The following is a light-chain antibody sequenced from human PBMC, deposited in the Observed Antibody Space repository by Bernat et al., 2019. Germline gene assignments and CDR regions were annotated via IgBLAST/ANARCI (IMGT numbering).Light chain of an antibody. CDR1: SSDVGGYNY. CDR3: SSYTRSSTVI. J-gene: IGLJ2*01. Sequence: QSALTQPASVSGSPGQSITIPCTGTSSDVGGYNYVSWYQQHPGKAPKLMIYDVGNRPSEVSTRFSGSKSGNTASLTIAGLRSAGEADYYCSSYTRSSTVIFGGGTTLAVL. CDR2: DVG. V-gene: IGLV2-14*01.